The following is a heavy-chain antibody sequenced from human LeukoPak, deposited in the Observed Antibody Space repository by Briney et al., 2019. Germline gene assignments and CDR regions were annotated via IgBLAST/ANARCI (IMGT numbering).Heavy chain of an antibody. D-gene: IGHD3-22*01. CDR3: ARCINDCDSSGYSYYMDV. V-gene: IGHV3-23*01. CDR1: GLTFSSYA. CDR2: IIGSGGNT. Sequence: GGSLRLSCAASGLTFSSYAMSWVRHPPGEGREWVSSIIGSGGNTSYAASVKGRFTISRENSKKTLYLQMTSLGAGDTAVYYCARCINDCDSSGYSYYMDVWGKGTTVTISS. J-gene: IGHJ6*03.